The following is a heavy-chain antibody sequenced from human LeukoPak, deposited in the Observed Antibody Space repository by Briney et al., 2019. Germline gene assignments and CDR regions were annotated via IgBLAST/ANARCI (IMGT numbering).Heavy chain of an antibody. Sequence: ASVKVSCKASGYTFTSYGISWVRQAPGQGLEWVGWISAYNGNTNYAQKLQGRVTVTTDTSTSTAYMELRSLRSDDTAVYYCARRGQCTSTSCYQYYYYGMDVWGQGTTVTVSS. V-gene: IGHV1-18*01. J-gene: IGHJ6*02. CDR3: ARRGQCTSTSCYQYYYYGMDV. D-gene: IGHD2-2*01. CDR1: GYTFTSYG. CDR2: ISAYNGNT.